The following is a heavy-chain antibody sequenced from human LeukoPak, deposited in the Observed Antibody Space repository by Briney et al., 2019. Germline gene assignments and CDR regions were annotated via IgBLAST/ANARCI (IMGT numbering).Heavy chain of an antibody. V-gene: IGHV3-30*02. CDR2: IRYDGSNK. Sequence: PGGSLRLSCAASGFTFSSYGMHWVRQAPGKGLEWVAFIRYDGSNKYYADSVKGRFTISRDNSKNTLYLQMNNLRAEDTAVYYCAKDSYLHYDSSGYYYNYYYYYMDVWGKGTTVTVSS. D-gene: IGHD3-22*01. J-gene: IGHJ6*03. CDR1: GFTFSSYG. CDR3: AKDSYLHYDSSGYYYNYYYYYMDV.